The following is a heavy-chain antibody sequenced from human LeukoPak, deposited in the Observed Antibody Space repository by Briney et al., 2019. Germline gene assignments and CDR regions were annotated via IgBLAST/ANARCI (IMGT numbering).Heavy chain of an antibody. CDR2: ISGSGTRT. V-gene: IGHV3-23*01. Sequence: GGSLRLSCAASGFSFSTYAMSWVRQAPGKGLEWVSGISGSGTRTYYADSVKGRFTISRDNAKNTLFLQMNSLSAEDTAVYYCARDLDWILFDYWGQGTLVTVSS. D-gene: IGHD3-9*01. J-gene: IGHJ4*02. CDR1: GFSFSTYA. CDR3: ARDLDWILFDY.